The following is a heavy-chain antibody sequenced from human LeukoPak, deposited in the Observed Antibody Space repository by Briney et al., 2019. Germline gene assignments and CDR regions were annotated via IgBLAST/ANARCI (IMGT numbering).Heavy chain of an antibody. CDR1: GFTETSNY. J-gene: IGHJ5*02. V-gene: IGHV3-23*01. D-gene: IGHD3-3*01. Sequence: PGGPVSLSYAASGFTETSNYMMWLPQAPGKAREGVLAIIGRGYSIQYAAPVRRRFTISRDNTKNTLYLQMNSLRAEDTAGYYCAKDRAELTIFGVLRMADWFDPWGQGTLVTVSS. CDR3: AKDRAELTIFGVLRMADWFDP. CDR2: IIGRGYSI.